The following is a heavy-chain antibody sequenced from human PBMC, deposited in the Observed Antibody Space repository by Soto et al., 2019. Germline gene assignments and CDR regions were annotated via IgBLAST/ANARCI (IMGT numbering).Heavy chain of an antibody. CDR3: ARDPGVTPTIKVTPGNPRGSGFGMDV. CDR2: IIPIFATA. D-gene: IGHD1-1*01. Sequence: QMQLVQSGAEVEKPGSSVKVSCKASGGTFSTYPISWVRQAPGQWLEWMGGIIPIFATATYAPKFQGRVTITADESTRTVSMELSSLRSEDAAMYFCARDPGVTPTIKVTPGNPRGSGFGMDVWGEWNKVIVSS. V-gene: IGHV1-69*01. CDR1: GGTFSTYP. J-gene: IGHJ6*04.